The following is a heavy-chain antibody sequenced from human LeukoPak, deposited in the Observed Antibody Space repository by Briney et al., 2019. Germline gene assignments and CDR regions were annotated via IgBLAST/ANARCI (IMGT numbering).Heavy chain of an antibody. D-gene: IGHD2-15*01. Sequence: SETLSLTCTVSGDSISSSSYYWGWIRQPPGKGLEYIGSIFSSENANYNPSLKSRVTISVDTSKNQFSLKLSSVTAADTAVYYCARLWSTSCKGGSCPHQPNYWGQGTRVTVPS. V-gene: IGHV4-39*01. CDR3: ARLWSTSCKGGSCPHQPNY. CDR2: IFSSENA. J-gene: IGHJ4*02. CDR1: GDSISSSSYY.